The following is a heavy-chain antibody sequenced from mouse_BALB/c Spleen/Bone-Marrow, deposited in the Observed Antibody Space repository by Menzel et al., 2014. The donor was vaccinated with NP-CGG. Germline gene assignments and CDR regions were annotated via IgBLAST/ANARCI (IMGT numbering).Heavy chain of an antibody. V-gene: IGHV5-6-5*01. CDR1: GFTFSSFV. CDR3: ARDYYGSSHFDY. CDR2: ISSGGSM. Sequence: EVMLVESGGGLVQPGGSLKLSCAASGFTFSSFVMSWVRQTPEKRLEWVASISSGGSMYYSDSVKGRFIISRDNARNILYLQMSSPRSEDTAMYYCARDYYGSSHFDYWGQGSTLTVSS. D-gene: IGHD1-1*01. J-gene: IGHJ2*01.